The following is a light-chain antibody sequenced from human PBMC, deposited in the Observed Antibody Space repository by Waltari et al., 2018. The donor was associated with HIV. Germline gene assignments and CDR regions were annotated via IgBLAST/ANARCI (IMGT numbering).Light chain of an antibody. CDR3: QQTYSPPRT. J-gene: IGKJ5*01. Sequence: DIQMTQSSSSLAASIGDTVTITCRASQSIDKYLNWYQHHSGRVPKLLIYLASTLQTGVPSRFSGRGSGTLFSLIITDVQPEDLATYFCQQTYSPPRTFGPGTRLE. CDR2: LAS. V-gene: IGKV1-39*01. CDR1: QSIDKY.